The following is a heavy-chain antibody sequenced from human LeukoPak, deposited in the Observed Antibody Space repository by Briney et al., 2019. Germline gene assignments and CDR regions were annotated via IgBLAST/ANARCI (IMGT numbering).Heavy chain of an antibody. Sequence: GASVKVSCKASGGTFSSYAISWVRQAPGQGLEWMGGIIPIFGTANYAQKFQGRVTITADKSTSTAYMELSSLRSEDTAVYYCARDLNDFWSGYCLDYWGQGTLVTVSS. CDR1: GGTFSSYA. D-gene: IGHD3-3*01. J-gene: IGHJ4*02. V-gene: IGHV1-69*06. CDR3: ARDLNDFWSGYCLDY. CDR2: IIPIFGTA.